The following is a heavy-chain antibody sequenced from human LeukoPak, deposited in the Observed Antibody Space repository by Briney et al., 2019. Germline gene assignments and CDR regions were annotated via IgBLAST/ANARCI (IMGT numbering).Heavy chain of an antibody. CDR3: ARETLAGFDY. J-gene: IGHJ4*02. CDR2: VVGGGAT. Sequence: GGALRLSCAASGFTFGSYAMTWVRQAPAKGLEGVSTVVGGGATFYADSVKGRFTISRDNSKNTLYLQMNSLRAEDTAVYFCARETLAGFDYWGQGTLVTVSS. CDR1: GFTFGSYA. V-gene: IGHV3-23*01. D-gene: IGHD6-19*01.